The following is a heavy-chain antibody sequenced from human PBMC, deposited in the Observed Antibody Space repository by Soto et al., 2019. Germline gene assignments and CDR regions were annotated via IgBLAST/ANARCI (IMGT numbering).Heavy chain of an antibody. CDR1: GFTFSSYA. D-gene: IGHD2-15*01. V-gene: IGHV3-30-3*01. J-gene: IGHJ6*02. CDR3: ARMASFYCSGGSCYPTYGMDV. CDR2: ISYDGSNK. Sequence: QVQLVESGGGVVQPGRSLRLSCAASGFTFSSYAMHWVRQAPGKGLEWVAVISYDGSNKYYADSVKGRFTISRDNSKNTPYLPMDSLRTEYTAVYYCARMASFYCSGGSCYPTYGMDVWGQGTTVTVSS.